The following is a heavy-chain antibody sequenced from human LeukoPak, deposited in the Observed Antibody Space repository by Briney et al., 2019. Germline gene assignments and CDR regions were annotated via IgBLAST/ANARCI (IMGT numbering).Heavy chain of an antibody. CDR2: ISYDGSNK. D-gene: IGHD3-3*01. Sequence: HPGGSLRLSCAASGFTFSSYAMHWVRQAPGKGLEWVAVISYDGSNKYYADSVKGRFTISRDNSKNTLYLQMNSLRAEDTAVYYCARDSPPITIFGVVITPELDYWGQGTLVTVSS. CDR1: GFTFSSYA. CDR3: ARDSPPITIFGVVITPELDY. J-gene: IGHJ4*02. V-gene: IGHV3-30-3*01.